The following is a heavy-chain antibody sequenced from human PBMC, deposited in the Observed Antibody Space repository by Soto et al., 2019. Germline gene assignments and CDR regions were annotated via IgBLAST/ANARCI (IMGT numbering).Heavy chain of an antibody. Sequence: PSETLSLTCIVSGVSISSNYWSWIRQPPGQGLEWIGYIHYSGSTNFNTTLLNRVVMSVFTPKNQFSLRLGSVTAADTALYYCARSYSNTIFGVVPSRGLDVWGQGATVTVSS. D-gene: IGHD3-3*01. CDR1: GVSISSNY. CDR2: IHYSGST. V-gene: IGHV4-59*01. J-gene: IGHJ6*02. CDR3: ARSYSNTIFGVVPSRGLDV.